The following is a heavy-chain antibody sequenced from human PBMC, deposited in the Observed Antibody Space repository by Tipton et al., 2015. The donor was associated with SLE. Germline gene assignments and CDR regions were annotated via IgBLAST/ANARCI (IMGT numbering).Heavy chain of an antibody. J-gene: IGHJ4*02. V-gene: IGHV1-8*01. CDR1: GYIFASYD. CDR3: ARGRDFVV. Sequence: QLVQSGAEVKKPGASVKVSCKASGYIFASYDINWVRQATGQGLEWMGWMNPDNGDTGYAQKFQGRVTMTRSSSISTAYMELSSVNSEETAVYYGARGRDFVVWGQGTLVTVSS. D-gene: IGHD3-3*01. CDR2: MNPDNGDT.